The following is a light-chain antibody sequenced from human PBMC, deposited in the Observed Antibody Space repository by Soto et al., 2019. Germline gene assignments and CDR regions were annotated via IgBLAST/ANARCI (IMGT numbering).Light chain of an antibody. V-gene: IGKV2-28*01. CDR2: LGY. Sequence: DIVMIQSPLSLTVTPGEPASISCRSSRSLLKANGYTYFHWFLQKPGQSPQLLIYLGYNRAPGVPDRISGTGSGTDFTLKISRVEAEDVGVYYCMQTLESRTFGQGTKVEIK. CDR3: MQTLESRT. CDR1: RSLLKANGYTY. J-gene: IGKJ1*01.